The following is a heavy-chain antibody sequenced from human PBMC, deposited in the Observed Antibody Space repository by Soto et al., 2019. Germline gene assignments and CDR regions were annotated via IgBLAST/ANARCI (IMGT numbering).Heavy chain of an antibody. V-gene: IGHV1-8*01. Sequence: ASVKVSCKASGYTFTSYDINWVRQATGQGLEWMGWMNPNSGNTGYAQKFQGRVTMTRNTSMSTAYMELSSLRSEDTAVYYCARNDFWSGYSRPLHYYYGMDVWGQGTTVTVSS. CDR2: MNPNSGNT. CDR1: GYTFTSYD. CDR3: ARNDFWSGYSRPLHYYYGMDV. D-gene: IGHD3-3*01. J-gene: IGHJ6*02.